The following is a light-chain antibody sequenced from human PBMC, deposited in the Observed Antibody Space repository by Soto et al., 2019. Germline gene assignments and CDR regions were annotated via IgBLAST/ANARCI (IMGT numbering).Light chain of an antibody. V-gene: IGLV2-14*03. CDR3: NSYTSSSTYV. CDR1: SGDVGGYNY. J-gene: IGLJ1*01. CDR2: DVS. Sequence: QSVLTQPVSVSGSPGQSITISCTGTSGDVGGYNYVSWYQQHPGKAPKLMIYDVSNRPSGVSNRFSGSKSGNTASLTISGLQAEDEAYYYCNSYTSSSTYVFGTGTKLTVL.